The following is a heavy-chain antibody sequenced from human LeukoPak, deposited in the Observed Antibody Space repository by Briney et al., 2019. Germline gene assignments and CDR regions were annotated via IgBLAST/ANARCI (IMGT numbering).Heavy chain of an antibody. V-gene: IGHV3-23*01. CDR3: ARKGDDSSGYGAFDI. CDR1: GITFSSYG. CDR2: ISSTGGTT. J-gene: IGHJ3*02. D-gene: IGHD3-22*01. Sequence: PGGSLRLSCAASGITFSSYGMSWVRQAPGKGLEWVSSISSTGGTTYYADSVKGRFTISRDNSKNTLYLQMNSLRAEDTALYYCARKGDDSSGYGAFDIWGQGTMVTVSS.